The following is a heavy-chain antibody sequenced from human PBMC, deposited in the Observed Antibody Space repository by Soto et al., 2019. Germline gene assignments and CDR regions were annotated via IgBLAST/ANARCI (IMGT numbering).Heavy chain of an antibody. D-gene: IGHD3-10*01. V-gene: IGHV1-46*03. Sequence: ASVKVSCKASGGTFSNYAITWVRQAPGQGLEWMGIINPSGGSTSYAQKFQGRVTMTRDTSTSTVYMELSSLRSEDTAVYYCARAGSLSWFGDDYWGQGTLVT. CDR2: INPSGGST. CDR1: GGTFSNYA. J-gene: IGHJ4*02. CDR3: ARAGSLSWFGDDY.